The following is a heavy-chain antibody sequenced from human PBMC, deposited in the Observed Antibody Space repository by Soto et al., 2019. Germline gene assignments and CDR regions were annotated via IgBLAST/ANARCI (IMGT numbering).Heavy chain of an antibody. CDR2: ISYDGSNK. V-gene: IGHV3-30-3*01. Sequence: GGSLRLSFAASGFTFSSYAMHWVRQAPGKGLEWVAVISYDGSNKYYADSVKGRFTISRDNSKNTLYLQMNSLRAEDTAVYYCARGSVQLVSSFDYWGQGTLVTVSS. CDR3: ARGSVQLVSSFDY. CDR1: GFTFSSYA. D-gene: IGHD6-6*01. J-gene: IGHJ4*02.